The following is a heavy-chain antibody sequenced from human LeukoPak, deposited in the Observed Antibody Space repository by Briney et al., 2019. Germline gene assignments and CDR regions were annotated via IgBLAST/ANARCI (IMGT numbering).Heavy chain of an antibody. CDR1: GGSISSYY. CDR2: IYCSGST. V-gene: IGHV4-59*01. J-gene: IGHJ3*02. CDR3: AGGFYDYVWGSYRPQGAFDI. Sequence: PSETLSLTCTVSGGSISSYYWSWIRQPPGKGLEWIGYIYCSGSTNYNPSLKSRVTISVDTSKNQFSLKLSSVTAADTAVYYCAGGFYDYVWGSYRPQGAFDIWGQGTMVTVSS. D-gene: IGHD3-16*02.